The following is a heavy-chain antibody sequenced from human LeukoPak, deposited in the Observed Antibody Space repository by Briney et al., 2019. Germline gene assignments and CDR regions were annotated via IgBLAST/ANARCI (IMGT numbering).Heavy chain of an antibody. Sequence: SGRCLRLSCAASGFTFSSYSIDWVSQPAREWLEWVSSISSSSSYIYYADSVKGRFTISRDNAKNSLYLQMNSLRAEDTAVYYCARVSIFGVVTPWYMDVWGKGTTVTVSS. V-gene: IGHV3-21*01. D-gene: IGHD3-3*01. J-gene: IGHJ6*03. CDR3: ARVSIFGVVTPWYMDV. CDR1: GFTFSSYS. CDR2: ISSSSSYI.